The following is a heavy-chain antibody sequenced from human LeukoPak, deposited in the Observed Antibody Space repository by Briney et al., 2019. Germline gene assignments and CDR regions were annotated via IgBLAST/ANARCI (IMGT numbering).Heavy chain of an antibody. J-gene: IGHJ4*02. CDR2: IIPIFGTA. CDR3: ARDVWGCSSTSCYGYLDY. D-gene: IGHD2-2*01. V-gene: IGHV1-69*13. CDR1: GGTFSSYA. Sequence: SSVTVSCTASGGTFSSYAISWVRQAPGQGLAWMGGIIPIFGTANYAQKFQGRVTITADESTSTAYMELSSLRSEDTAVYYCARDVWGCSSTSCYGYLDYWGQGTLVTVSS.